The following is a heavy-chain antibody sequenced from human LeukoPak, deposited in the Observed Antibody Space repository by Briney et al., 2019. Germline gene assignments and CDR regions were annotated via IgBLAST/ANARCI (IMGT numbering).Heavy chain of an antibody. CDR2: ISYDGSNK. D-gene: IGHD3-10*01. Sequence: PGRSLRLSCAASGFTFSSYAMHWVRQAPGKGLEWVAVISYDGSNKYYADSVKGRFTISRDNSKNTLYLQMNSLRAEDTAVCYCARGFSITMVRGVDYWGQGTLVTVSS. V-gene: IGHV3-30*04. J-gene: IGHJ4*02. CDR1: GFTFSSYA. CDR3: ARGFSITMVRGVDY.